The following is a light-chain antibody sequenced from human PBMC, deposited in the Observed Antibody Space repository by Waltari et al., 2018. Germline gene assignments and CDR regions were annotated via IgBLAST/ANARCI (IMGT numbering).Light chain of an antibody. V-gene: IGLV1-44*01. CDR1: HSNIGSST. Sequence: QSVLTQPPSASGAPGQRVTISCSGSHSNIGSSTVNWYQQVPGTAPRLLIYSNDQRPSGVPDRFSGSKSGTSASLAISGLQSEDEADYYCATWDARLTNVLFGGGTKVTVL. CDR3: ATWDARLTNVL. J-gene: IGLJ3*02. CDR2: SND.